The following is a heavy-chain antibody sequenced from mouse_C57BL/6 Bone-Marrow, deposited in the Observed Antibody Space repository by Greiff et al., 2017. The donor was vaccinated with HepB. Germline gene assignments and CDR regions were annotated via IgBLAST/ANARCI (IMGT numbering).Heavy chain of an antibody. Sequence: EVKVEESGGGLVQPGGSMKLSCAASGFTFSDAWMDWVRQSPEKGLEWVAEIRNKANNHAKYYAESVKGRFTISRDDSKSSVYLQMNSLRAEDTGIYYCTTGIYDGYSYYFDYWGQGTTLTVSS. D-gene: IGHD2-3*01. J-gene: IGHJ2*01. CDR1: GFTFSDAW. CDR3: TTGIYDGYSYYFDY. V-gene: IGHV6-6*01. CDR2: IRNKANNHAK.